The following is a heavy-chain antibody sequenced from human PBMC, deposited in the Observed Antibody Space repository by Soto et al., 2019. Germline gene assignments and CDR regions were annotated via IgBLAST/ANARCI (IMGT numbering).Heavy chain of an antibody. V-gene: IGHV3-23*01. J-gene: IGHJ4*02. CDR1: GFTFSSYA. D-gene: IGHD3-9*01. CDR3: ASPSIGIFTGYSVLQY. Sequence: EVQLLESGGGLVQPGGSLRLSCAASGFTFSSYAMTWVRQAPGKGLEWFSAISGSGGNTYYADSVKGRFTISRDNSKNALYLQMNSLRAEDTAVYYCASPSIGIFTGYSVLQYWGQGTLVTVSS. CDR2: ISGSGGNT.